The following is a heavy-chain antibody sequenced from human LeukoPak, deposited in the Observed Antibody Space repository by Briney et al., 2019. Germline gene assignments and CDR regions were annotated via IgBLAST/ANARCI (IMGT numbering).Heavy chain of an antibody. CDR1: GFTFSSYS. V-gene: IGHV3-21*01. CDR3: ARAQEADAFDI. Sequence: GGSLRLSCAASGFTFSSYSMNWVRQAPGKGLEWVSSSSSSSSYIYYADSVKGRFTISRDNAKNSLYLQMNSLRAEDTAVYYCARAQEADAFDIWGQGTMVTVSS. J-gene: IGHJ3*02. CDR2: SSSSSSYI.